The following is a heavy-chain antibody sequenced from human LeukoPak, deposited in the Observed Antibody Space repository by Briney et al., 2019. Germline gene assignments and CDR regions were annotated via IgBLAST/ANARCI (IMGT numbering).Heavy chain of an antibody. CDR3: AREELRYFDGSQDAFDI. V-gene: IGHV4-61*02. Sequence: PSETLSLTCTVSGGSISSGSYYRSWIRQPAGKGLEWIGRIYTSGSTNYNPSLKSRVTISVDTSKNQFSLKLSSVTAADTAVYYCAREELRYFDGSQDAFDIWGQGTMVTVSS. J-gene: IGHJ3*02. D-gene: IGHD3-9*01. CDR2: IYTSGST. CDR1: GGSISSGSYY.